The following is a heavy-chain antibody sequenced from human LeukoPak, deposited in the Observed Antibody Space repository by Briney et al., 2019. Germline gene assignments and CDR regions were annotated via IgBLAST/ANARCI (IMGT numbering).Heavy chain of an antibody. J-gene: IGHJ4*02. D-gene: IGHD3-3*01. CDR1: GFTFNNAW. V-gene: IGHV3-15*01. Sequence: GGSLRLSCVASGFTFNNAWVSWVRQAPGQGLEWVGRTKHKADGGTTDYGAPVKGRFTISRDDSKNTLYLQMNNLKNEDTAVYYCTTFSYDFWSGSEGGYFDHWGQGTLVAVSS. CDR3: TTFSYDFWSGSEGGYFDH. CDR2: TKHKADGGTT.